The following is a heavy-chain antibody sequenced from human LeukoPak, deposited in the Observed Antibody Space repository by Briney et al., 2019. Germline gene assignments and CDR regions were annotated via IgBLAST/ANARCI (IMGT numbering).Heavy chain of an antibody. Sequence: PGGSLRLSCAASGFTFSSYWMSWVRQAPGKGLDWVASIKQDGSEKYYVDSVKGRFTISRDNAKNSLYLQMNSLRAEDTALYYCARAPGEGWFDPWGQGTLVTVSS. J-gene: IGHJ5*02. D-gene: IGHD4-17*01. CDR2: IKQDGSEK. V-gene: IGHV3-7*01. CDR3: ARAPGEGWFDP. CDR1: GFTFSSYW.